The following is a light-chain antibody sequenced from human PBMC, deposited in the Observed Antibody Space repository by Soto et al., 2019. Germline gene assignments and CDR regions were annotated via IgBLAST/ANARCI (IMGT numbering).Light chain of an antibody. CDR2: KAS. V-gene: IGKV1-5*03. CDR1: QSVSSW. J-gene: IGKJ4*01. Sequence: DIQMTQSPSTLSAPVGDRVTITCRASQSVSSWLAWYQQKPGKVPKLLIYKASTLQSGVPSRFSGSGSGTEFTLTISSLQPDDFAAYYCQQYKSNPLTFGGGTKVEIK. CDR3: QQYKSNPLT.